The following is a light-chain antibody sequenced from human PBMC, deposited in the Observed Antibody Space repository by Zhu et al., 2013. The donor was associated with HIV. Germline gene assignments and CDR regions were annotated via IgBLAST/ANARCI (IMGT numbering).Light chain of an antibody. CDR1: QGIKNA. V-gene: IGKV1-13*02. J-gene: IGKJ2*01. CDR2: SAS. CDR3: QQANSFPYT. Sequence: AIQLTQSPPSLSASVGDRVTISCRASQGIKNALAWYQQKPGEGPKLLVYSASTLESGVPSRFSGSGSGTDFTLTISSLQPEDFATYYCQQANSFPYTFGQGTKLEIK.